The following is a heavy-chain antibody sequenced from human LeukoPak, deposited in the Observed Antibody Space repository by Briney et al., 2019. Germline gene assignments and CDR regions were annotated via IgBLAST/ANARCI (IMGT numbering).Heavy chain of an antibody. Sequence: GGSLRLSCAASGFTFSSYAMSWVRQAPGKGLEWVPAISGSGGSTYYADSVKGRFTISRDNSKNTLYLQMNSLRAEDTAVYYCAKDGPYYDSSGYDPFDYWGQGTLVTVSS. D-gene: IGHD3-22*01. CDR1: GFTFSSYA. V-gene: IGHV3-23*01. CDR3: AKDGPYYDSSGYDPFDY. J-gene: IGHJ4*02. CDR2: ISGSGGST.